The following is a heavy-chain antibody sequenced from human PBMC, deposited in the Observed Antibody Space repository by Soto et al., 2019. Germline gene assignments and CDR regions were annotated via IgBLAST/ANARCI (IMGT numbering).Heavy chain of an antibody. CDR2: IYYSGST. J-gene: IGHJ6*03. D-gene: IGHD4-17*01. CDR3: ARNNGGDYKPWSYYYYYMDV. CDR1: GGSISSSSYY. Sequence: PSETLSLTCTVSGGSISSSSYYWGWIRQPPGKGLEWIGSIYYSGSTYYNPSLKSRVTISVDTSKNQFSLKLSSVTAADTAVYYCARNNGGDYKPWSYYYYYMDVWGKGTTVTVSS. V-gene: IGHV4-39*01.